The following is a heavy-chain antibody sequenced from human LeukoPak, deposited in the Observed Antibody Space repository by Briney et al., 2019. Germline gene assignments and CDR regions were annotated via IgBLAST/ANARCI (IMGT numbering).Heavy chain of an antibody. V-gene: IGHV5-51*01. J-gene: IGHJ4*02. CDR1: GYSFTSYW. CDR3: AAGDGYFDY. CDR2: IYPSDSDT. D-gene: IGHD6-13*01. Sequence: GESLKISCKGSGYSFTSYWVAWVRQMPGKGLEWMGVIYPSDSDTRYSPSFQGQVTISADKCITTAFLQWGSLKASDTAMYYCAAGDGYFDYWGQGTLVTVSS.